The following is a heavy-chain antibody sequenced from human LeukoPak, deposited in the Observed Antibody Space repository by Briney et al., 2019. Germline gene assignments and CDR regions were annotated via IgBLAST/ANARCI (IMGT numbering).Heavy chain of an antibody. CDR1: GGSISSSSYY. D-gene: IGHD3-22*01. Sequence: PSETLSLTCTVSGGSISSSSYYWGWIRQPPGKGLEWIGSIYYSGSTYYNPSLKSRVTISVDTSKNQFSLKLSSVTAADTAVYYCAREGFTYYYDSSGYYSDYYYMDVWGKGTTVTVSS. CDR3: AREGFTYYYDSSGYYSDYYYMDV. V-gene: IGHV4-39*07. CDR2: IYYSGST. J-gene: IGHJ6*03.